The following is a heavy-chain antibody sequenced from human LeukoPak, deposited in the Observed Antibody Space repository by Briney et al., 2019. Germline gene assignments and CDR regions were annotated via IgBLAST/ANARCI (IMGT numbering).Heavy chain of an antibody. CDR2: ISRRDDYT. CDR3: ARNILFAFYI. D-gene: IGHD2/OR15-2a*01. CDR1: GFAFSSYA. Sequence: GGSLRLSCAASGFAFSSYAMSWVRQPPGKGLEWVSVISRRDDYTYYADSVKGRFTISRDNSKNTLYLQVNSLRAEDTAMYYCARNILFAFYIWGQGTMVTVSS. V-gene: IGHV3-23*01. J-gene: IGHJ3*02.